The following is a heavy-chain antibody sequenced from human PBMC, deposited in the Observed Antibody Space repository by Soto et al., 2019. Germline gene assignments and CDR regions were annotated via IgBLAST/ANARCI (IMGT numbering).Heavy chain of an antibody. D-gene: IGHD2-15*01. CDR3: AKVDGGYCSGGSCYSCVDY. CDR2: ISGSGGST. CDR1: GFTFSSYA. Sequence: EVQLLESGGGLVQPGGSLRLSCAASGFTFSSYAMSWVRQAPGKGLEWVSAISGSGGSTYYADSAKGRFTISRDNSKNTLYLQMNSLRAEDTAVYYCAKVDGGYCSGGSCYSCVDYWGQGTLVTVSS. V-gene: IGHV3-23*01. J-gene: IGHJ4*02.